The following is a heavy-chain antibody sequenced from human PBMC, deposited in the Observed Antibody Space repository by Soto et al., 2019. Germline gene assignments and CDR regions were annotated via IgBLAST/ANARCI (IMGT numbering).Heavy chain of an antibody. Sequence: SETLSLTCVVSGGSLSSYYWSWIRQPPGKGLEWIGYIYYSGSTNYNPSLKSRVTISVDTSKNQFSLKMSSVTAADTAVYYCARDGDYYDSSGYYWRYFDYWGQGTLVTVSS. D-gene: IGHD3-22*01. V-gene: IGHV4-59*01. CDR3: ARDGDYYDSSGYYWRYFDY. CDR2: IYYSGST. J-gene: IGHJ4*02. CDR1: GGSLSSYY.